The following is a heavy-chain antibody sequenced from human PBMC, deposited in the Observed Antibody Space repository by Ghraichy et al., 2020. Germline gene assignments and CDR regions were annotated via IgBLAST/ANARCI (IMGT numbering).Heavy chain of an antibody. CDR1: GFTFSSYW. CDR2: IKQDGSEK. Sequence: GGSLRLSCAASGFTFSSYWMSWVRQAPGKGLEWVANIKQDGSEKYYVDSVKGRFTISRDNAKNSLYLQMNSLRAEDTAVYYCARDFREGYCSGGSCYDDFDYWGQGTLVTVSS. V-gene: IGHV3-7*05. CDR3: ARDFREGYCSGGSCYDDFDY. J-gene: IGHJ4*02. D-gene: IGHD2-15*01.